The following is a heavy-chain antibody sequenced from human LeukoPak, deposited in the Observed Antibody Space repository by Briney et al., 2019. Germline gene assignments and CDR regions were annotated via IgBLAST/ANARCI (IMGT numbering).Heavy chain of an antibody. Sequence: PGGTLRLSCVASGFTFNIHGMNWVRQAPGKGLEWVSSISSSSSYIYYADSVKGRFTISRDNAKNSLYLQMNSLRAEDTAVYYCARGYSGYHYYYFDYWGQGTLVTVFS. J-gene: IGHJ4*02. D-gene: IGHD5-12*01. CDR1: GFTFNIHG. V-gene: IGHV3-21*01. CDR3: ARGYSGYHYYYFDY. CDR2: ISSSSSYI.